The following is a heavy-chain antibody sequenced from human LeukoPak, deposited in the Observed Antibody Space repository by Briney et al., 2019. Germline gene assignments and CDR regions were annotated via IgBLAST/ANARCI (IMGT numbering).Heavy chain of an antibody. J-gene: IGHJ4*02. CDR1: GFTFSSYG. D-gene: IGHD2-2*01. CDR2: ITDDGSNK. Sequence: PGGSLRLSCAASGFTFSSYGMHWVRRAPGKGLEWVAAITDDGSNKYYADSVKGRFTISRDNSKNTLYLQMNSLRAEDTAVYYCAKDRGYCSSTSCYYFDYWGEGTLVTVSS. V-gene: IGHV3-30*18. CDR3: AKDRGYCSSTSCYYFDY.